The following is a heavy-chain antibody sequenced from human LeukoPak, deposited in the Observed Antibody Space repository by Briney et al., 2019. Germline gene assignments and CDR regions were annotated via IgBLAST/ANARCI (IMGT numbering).Heavy chain of an antibody. CDR3: ARVGLAGGFDY. CDR1: GGSFSGYY. Sequence: SETLSLTCAVYGGSFSGYYWSWIRQPPGKGLEWIGYIYYSGTTNYNPSLKSRVTISIDMSKNQFSLKLSSVTAADTAVYYCARVGLAGGFDYWGQGTLVTVSS. V-gene: IGHV4-59*01. J-gene: IGHJ4*02. D-gene: IGHD3-16*01. CDR2: IYYSGTT.